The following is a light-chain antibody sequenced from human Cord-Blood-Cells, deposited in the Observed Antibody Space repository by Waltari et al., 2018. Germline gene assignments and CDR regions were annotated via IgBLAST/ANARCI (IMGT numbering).Light chain of an antibody. CDR2: DAS. V-gene: IGKV1-33*01. CDR3: QQYDNLPT. J-gene: IGKJ2*01. Sequence: DIQMTQSPSSLSASVGDRVTITCQASQDISNYLNWDQQKTGKAPKLLIYDASNLETGVPSRFSGSGSGTDFTFTISSLQPEDIATYYCQQYDNLPTFGQGTKLEIK. CDR1: QDISNY.